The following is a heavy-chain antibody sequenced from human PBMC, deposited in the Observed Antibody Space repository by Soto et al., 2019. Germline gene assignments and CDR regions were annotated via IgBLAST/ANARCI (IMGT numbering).Heavy chain of an antibody. V-gene: IGHV4-59*01. J-gene: IGHJ6*02. CDR2: VDYRGST. Sequence: QVQLQESGPGLVKPSETLSLTCSVSGGSIGTYFWSWIRQPPGKGLEWIRYVDYRGSTDYTSSLKSRVTISEATSKNEISLQLTSVTAADAAVYYCAWSYSGSQYGGGQYYYFGMDVWGHGTTVIVSS. D-gene: IGHD1-26*01. CDR1: GGSIGTYF. CDR3: AWSYSGSQYGGGQYYYFGMDV.